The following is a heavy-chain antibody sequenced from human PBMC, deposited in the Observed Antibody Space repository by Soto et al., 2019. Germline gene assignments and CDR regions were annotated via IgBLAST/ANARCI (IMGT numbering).Heavy chain of an antibody. CDR1: GFTFSSYS. Sequence: GGSLRLSCAASGFTFSSYSMNWVRQAPGKGLEWVSSISSSSSYIYYADSVKGRFTISRDNAKNSLYLQMNSLRAEDTAVYYCARDEGEGIVVVVAANDAFDIWGQGTMVTVSS. CDR3: ARDEGEGIVVVVAANDAFDI. J-gene: IGHJ3*02. D-gene: IGHD2-15*01. V-gene: IGHV3-21*01. CDR2: ISSSSSYI.